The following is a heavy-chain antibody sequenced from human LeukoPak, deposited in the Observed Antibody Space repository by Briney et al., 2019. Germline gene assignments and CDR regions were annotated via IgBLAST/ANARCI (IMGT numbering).Heavy chain of an antibody. Sequence: TGGSLRLSCAASRFTFSNYWMHWVRQAPGKGLVWVSRIDSDGSRTSYADSVKGRFTISRDNAKNTLYLQMNSLRAEDTAVYYCARKSGSCYFFDYWGQGTLVTVSS. CDR1: RFTFSNYW. V-gene: IGHV3-74*01. J-gene: IGHJ4*02. CDR3: ARKSGSCYFFDY. D-gene: IGHD1-26*01. CDR2: IDSDGSRT.